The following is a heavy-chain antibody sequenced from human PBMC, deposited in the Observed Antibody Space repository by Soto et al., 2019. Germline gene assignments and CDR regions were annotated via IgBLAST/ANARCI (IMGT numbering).Heavy chain of an antibody. Sequence: GGSLRLSCAASGFTFTRYSMNWVRQAPGKGLEWVSSISSTTNYIYYGDSMKGRFTISRDNAKNSLYLEMNSLRAEDTGIYYCARGVVVAGAAQYAFDLWGQGTMVTVSS. V-gene: IGHV3-21*04. CDR3: ARGVVVAGAAQYAFDL. CDR1: GFTFTRYS. CDR2: ISSTTNYI. J-gene: IGHJ3*01. D-gene: IGHD2-15*01.